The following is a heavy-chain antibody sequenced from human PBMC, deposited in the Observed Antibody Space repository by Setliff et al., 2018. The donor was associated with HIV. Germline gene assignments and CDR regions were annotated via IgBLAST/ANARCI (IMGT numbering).Heavy chain of an antibody. CDR3: ARGALLAVFDFDH. D-gene: IGHD3-10*01. J-gene: IGHJ4*01. CDR1: GYTFTTYS. Sequence: GASVKVSCKASGYTFTTYSLHWVRQAPGQSLEWMGWINVGNGDTKYSQDLQGRITITRDTSANTAYMELSRLRSDDTAVYFCARGALLAVFDFDHWGHGTRGTVSS. CDR2: INVGNGDT. V-gene: IGHV1-3*01.